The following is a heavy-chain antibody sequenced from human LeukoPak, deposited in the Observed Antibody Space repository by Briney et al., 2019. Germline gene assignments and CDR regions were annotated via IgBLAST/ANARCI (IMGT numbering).Heavy chain of an antibody. Sequence: TSSETLSLTCTVSGGSISSSSYYWGWIRQPPGKGLEWIGSIYYSGSTYYNPSLKSRVTISVDTSKNQFSLKLSSVTAADTALYYCARALRGSGSLYYFDYWGQGTLVTVSS. CDR1: GGSISSSSYY. CDR3: ARALRGSGSLYYFDY. D-gene: IGHD3-10*01. J-gene: IGHJ4*02. V-gene: IGHV4-39*01. CDR2: IYYSGST.